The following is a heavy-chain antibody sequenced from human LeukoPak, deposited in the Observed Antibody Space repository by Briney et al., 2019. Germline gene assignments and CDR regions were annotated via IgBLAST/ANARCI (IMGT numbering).Heavy chain of an antibody. Sequence: GGSLRLSCAASGFTFSSYAMNWVRQAPGKGLEWVSTISGSGGSTYYADSVKGRFTISRDNSKNTLYLQMNSLRVEDTAVYYCAKVDMVARWGKGYFEYWGQGTLVTVSS. D-gene: IGHD5-12*01. CDR1: GFTFSSYA. CDR2: ISGSGGST. V-gene: IGHV3-23*01. CDR3: AKVDMVARWGKGYFEY. J-gene: IGHJ4*02.